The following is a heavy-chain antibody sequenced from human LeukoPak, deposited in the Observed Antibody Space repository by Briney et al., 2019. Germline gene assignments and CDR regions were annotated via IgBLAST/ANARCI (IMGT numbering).Heavy chain of an antibody. CDR2: INSDGSST. D-gene: IGHD5-18*01. CDR3: AKFFGGYSYGLGLWRAPLEVAFDI. CDR1: GFTFSSYW. V-gene: IGHV3-74*01. J-gene: IGHJ3*02. Sequence: GGPLRLSCAASGFTFSSYWMHWVRQAPGKGLVWVSRINSDGSSTSYADSVKGRFTISRDNAKNTLYLQMNSLRAEDTAVYYCAKFFGGYSYGLGLWRAPLEVAFDIWGQGTMVTVSS.